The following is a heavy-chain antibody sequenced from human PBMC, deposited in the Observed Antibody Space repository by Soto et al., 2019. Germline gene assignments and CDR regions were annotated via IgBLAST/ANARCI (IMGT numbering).Heavy chain of an antibody. CDR3: APLSVSLSGPYGIHV. J-gene: IGHJ6*02. Sequence: KTSETLSLTCSVSGYSVSSSDYYWAWIRQPPGKGLEWIGSMLYSGLTYYNPSLKSRVTLSVDTSKNQFSVRLNSVTASDTAVYYCAPLSVSLSGPYGIHVWGQGTTATVSS. V-gene: IGHV4-39*01. CDR1: GYSVSSSDYY. D-gene: IGHD2-15*01. CDR2: MLYSGLT.